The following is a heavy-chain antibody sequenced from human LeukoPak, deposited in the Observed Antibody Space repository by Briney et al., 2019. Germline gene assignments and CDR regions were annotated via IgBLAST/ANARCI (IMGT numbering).Heavy chain of an antibody. V-gene: IGHV4-4*07. Sequence: SETLSLTCTVSGGSISSYYWSWIRQPAGKGLEWIGRIYTSGSTNYNPSLKSRVTMSVDTSKNQFSLKLSSVTAADTAVYYCARDLISAADLSMDVWGKGTTVTVSS. D-gene: IGHD6-13*01. CDR1: GGSISSYY. J-gene: IGHJ6*03. CDR3: ARDLISAADLSMDV. CDR2: IYTSGST.